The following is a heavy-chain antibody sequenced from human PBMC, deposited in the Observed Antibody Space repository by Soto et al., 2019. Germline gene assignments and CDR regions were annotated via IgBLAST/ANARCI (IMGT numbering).Heavy chain of an antibody. CDR1: GGINY. Sequence: QVQLQEPGPGLVKPSGTLSLTCTVSGGINYYSWVRQPPGKGLEWIGQIYHDGGVSYNPSLQGRVTISIDKSKNQISLNLPSLTAADTAVYYCAQHRGYALQYWGQGALVVVSS. J-gene: IGHJ4*02. CDR2: IYHDGGV. CDR3: AQHRGYALQY. V-gene: IGHV4-4*02. D-gene: IGHD3-16*01.